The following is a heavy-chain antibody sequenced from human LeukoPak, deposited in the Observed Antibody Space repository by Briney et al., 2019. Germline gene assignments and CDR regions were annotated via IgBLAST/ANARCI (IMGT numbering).Heavy chain of an antibody. CDR1: GFTFSNAW. J-gene: IGHJ6*03. CDR2: IKSKTDGGTT. V-gene: IGHV3-15*01. Sequence: GGSLRLSCAASGFTFSNAWMSWVRQAPGKGLEWVGRIKSKTDGGTTDYAAPVKGRFTISRDDSKNTLYLQMNSLKTEDTAVHYCTTIFSEEPPYYYYYMDVWGKGTTVTVSS. D-gene: IGHD1-14*01. CDR3: TTIFSEEPPYYYYYMDV.